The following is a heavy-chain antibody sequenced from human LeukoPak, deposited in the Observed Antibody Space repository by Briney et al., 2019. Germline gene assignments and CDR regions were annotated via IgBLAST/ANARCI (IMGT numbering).Heavy chain of an antibody. J-gene: IGHJ5*02. V-gene: IGHV4-59*01. D-gene: IGHD3-10*01. CDR3: ARAGAWQIDP. Sequence: SETLSLTCTVSGGSINSYYWSWIRQPPGKGLEWIGHIFYTGSSNYNPSLKSRVTISLNRPKNQFSLSLTSVTAADTAVYYCARAGAWQIDPWGQGTLVTVSS. CDR2: IFYTGSS. CDR1: GGSINSYY.